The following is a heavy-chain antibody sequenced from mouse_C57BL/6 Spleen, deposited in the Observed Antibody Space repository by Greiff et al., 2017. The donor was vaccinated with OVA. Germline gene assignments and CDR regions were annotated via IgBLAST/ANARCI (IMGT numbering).Heavy chain of an antibody. V-gene: IGHV1-69*01. CDR3: ARVGYGHMDY. J-gene: IGHJ4*01. CDR1: GYTFTSYW. CDR2: IDPSDSYT. D-gene: IGHD1-2*01. Sequence: VQLQQSGAELVMPGASVKLSCKASGYTFTSYWMHWVKQRPGQGLEWIGEIDPSDSYTNYNQKFKGKSTLTVDKSSSTAYMQLSSLTSEDSAVYYCARVGYGHMDYWGQGTSVTVSS.